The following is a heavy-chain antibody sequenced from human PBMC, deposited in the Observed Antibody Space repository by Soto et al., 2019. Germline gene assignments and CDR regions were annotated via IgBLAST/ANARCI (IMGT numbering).Heavy chain of an antibody. CDR3: AKSMDYLTTSHWFDA. CDR2: IIPIFGAT. D-gene: IGHD3-22*01. J-gene: IGHJ5*02. CDR1: GGTFSNYD. Sequence: QVQLVQSGTDVKKPGSSVKVSCKASGGTFSNYDISWVRQAPGQRLEWMGGIIPIFGATHYAQKFRGRVTITADESTSTAYMELSSLRSDDTAVYYCAKSMDYLTTSHWFDAWGQGTLVTVSS. V-gene: IGHV1-69*12.